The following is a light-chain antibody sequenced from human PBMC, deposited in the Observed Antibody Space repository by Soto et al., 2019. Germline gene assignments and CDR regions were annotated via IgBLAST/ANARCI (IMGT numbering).Light chain of an antibody. V-gene: IGKV1-8*01. CDR1: QGISSY. CDR2: AAS. J-gene: IGKJ1*01. Sequence: AIRMTQSPSSLSASTGDRVTITCRASQGISSYLAWYQQKPGKAPKLLIYAASTLQSGVPSRFSGSGSGTDFTLTITSLQPEDFATYYCQQSYTSPGTFGQGTKVDIK. CDR3: QQSYTSPGT.